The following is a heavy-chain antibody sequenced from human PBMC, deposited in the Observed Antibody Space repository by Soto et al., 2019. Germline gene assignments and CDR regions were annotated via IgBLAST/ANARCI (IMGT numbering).Heavy chain of an antibody. CDR1: GGSISSSSYY. J-gene: IGHJ4*02. V-gene: IGHV4-39*01. CDR3: ARPGGTGGSYLDY. CDR2: IYYSGST. Sequence: SETLSLTCTVSGGSISSSSYYWGWIRQPPGKGLEWIGSIYYSGSTYYNPSLKSRVTLSVDTSKNPFSLNLSSVTAADTAVYYCARPGGTGGSYLDYWGQGTLVTVSS. D-gene: IGHD1-26*01.